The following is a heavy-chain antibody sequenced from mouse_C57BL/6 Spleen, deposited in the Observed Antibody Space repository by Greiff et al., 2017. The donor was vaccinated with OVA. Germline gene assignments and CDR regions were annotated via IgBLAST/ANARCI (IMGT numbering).Heavy chain of an antibody. CDR1: GYTFTDYY. Sequence: QVQLQQSGAELVRPGASVKLSCKASGYTFTDYYINWVKQRPGQGLEWIARIYPGSGNTYYNEKFKGKATLTAEKSSSTAYMQLSSLTSEDSAVYFCARRLYGSRYYYAMDYWGQGTSVTVSS. J-gene: IGHJ4*01. CDR2: IYPGSGNT. D-gene: IGHD1-1*01. V-gene: IGHV1-76*01. CDR3: ARRLYGSRYYYAMDY.